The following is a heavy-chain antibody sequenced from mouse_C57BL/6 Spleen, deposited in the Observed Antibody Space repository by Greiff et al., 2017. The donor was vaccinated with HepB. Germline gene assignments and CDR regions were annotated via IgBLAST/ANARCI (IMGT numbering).Heavy chain of an antibody. CDR3: ANYGNYGDAMDY. J-gene: IGHJ4*01. D-gene: IGHD2-1*01. Sequence: VQLQQSGPGLVKPSQSLSLTCSVTGYSITSGYYWNWIRQFPGNKLEWMGYISYDGSNNYNPSLKNRISITRDTSKNQFFLKLNSVTTEDTATYYCANYGNYGDAMDYWGQGTSVTVSS. V-gene: IGHV3-6*01. CDR1: GYSITSGYY. CDR2: ISYDGSN.